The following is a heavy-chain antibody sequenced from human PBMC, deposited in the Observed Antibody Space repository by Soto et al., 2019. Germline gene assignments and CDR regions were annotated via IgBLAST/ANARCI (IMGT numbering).Heavy chain of an antibody. CDR2: IYYSGST. D-gene: IGHD1-1*01. CDR3: ARFLSGTTDWFDP. J-gene: IGHJ5*02. V-gene: IGHV4-61*01. CDR1: GGSVCSGSDY. Sequence: PSETLSLTCTVSGGSVCSGSDYWSWIRQPPGKGLEWIGYIYYSGSTNYNPSLKSRVTISVDTSKNQFSLKLSSVTAADTAVYYCARFLSGTTDWFDPWGQGTLVTVSS.